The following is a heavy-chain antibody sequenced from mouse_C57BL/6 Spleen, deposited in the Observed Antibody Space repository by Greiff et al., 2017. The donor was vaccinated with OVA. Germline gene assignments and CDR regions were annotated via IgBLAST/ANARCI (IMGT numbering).Heavy chain of an antibody. V-gene: IGHV1-22*01. J-gene: IGHJ2*01. CDR2: INPNSGGT. Sequence: VQLKQSGPELVKPGASVKMSCKASGYTFTDYTMHWVKQSHGKSLEWIGYINPNSGGTSYHQKFKGKATLTVNKSSSTAYMELRSLTSDDSAVYYCGRSYYDISYDDWGQGATLTVAS. D-gene: IGHD1-1*01. CDR1: GYTFTDYT. CDR3: GRSYYDISYDD.